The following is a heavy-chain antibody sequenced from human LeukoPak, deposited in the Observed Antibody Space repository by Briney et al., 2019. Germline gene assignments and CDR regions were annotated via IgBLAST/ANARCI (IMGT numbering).Heavy chain of an antibody. CDR3: AKRGIHSSRSDY. Sequence: GGSLRLSCAASGFTFSSYGMHWVRQAPGKGLEWVAFIRYDGSNKYYADSVKGRFTISRDNSKNTLYLQMNSLRAEDTAVYYCAKRGIHSSRSDYWGQGTLVTVSS. CDR1: GFTFSSYG. CDR2: IRYDGSNK. J-gene: IGHJ4*02. V-gene: IGHV3-30*02. D-gene: IGHD6-13*01.